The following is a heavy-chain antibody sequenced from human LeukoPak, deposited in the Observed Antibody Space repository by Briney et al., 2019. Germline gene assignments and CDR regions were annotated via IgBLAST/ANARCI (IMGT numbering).Heavy chain of an antibody. CDR3: ARDRSGSYTSTDY. V-gene: IGHV1-69*06. CDR1: GYTFTSYG. CDR2: IIPIFGTA. Sequence: SVKVSCKASGYTFTSYGISWVRQAPGQGLEWMGGIIPIFGTANYAQKFQGRVTITADKSTSTAYMELSSLRSDDTAVYYCARDRSGSYTSTDYWGQGTLVTVSS. J-gene: IGHJ4*02. D-gene: IGHD1-26*01.